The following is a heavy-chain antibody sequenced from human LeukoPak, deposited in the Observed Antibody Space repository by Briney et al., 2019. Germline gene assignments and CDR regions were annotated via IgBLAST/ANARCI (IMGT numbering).Heavy chain of an antibody. CDR3: ARHLVLGYYGSGSYLWCRDYCDY. CDR1: GGSFSRYY. D-gene: IGHD3-10*01. V-gene: IGHV4-34*01. CDR2: INHSGST. J-gene: IGHJ4*02. Sequence: PSETLSLTCALYGGSFSRYYWSWIRHPPGKGLEWIGEINHSGSTNYNTSLKGRVPISEDTSKNQFSLKLSSVPAAGMAVYYCARHLVLGYYGSGSYLWCRDYCDYWGQGTLVTVSS.